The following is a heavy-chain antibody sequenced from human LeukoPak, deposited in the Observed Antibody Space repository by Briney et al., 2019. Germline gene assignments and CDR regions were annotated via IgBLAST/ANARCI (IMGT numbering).Heavy chain of an antibody. CDR2: IHHRGAT. D-gene: IGHD3-3*01. CDR3: ARRGDDFWSGYHIDY. Sequence: SETLSLTCGVSGYSISSGYYWGWIRPPPGEGLEGTGSIHHRGATHYNPSVKSRVTISGDTSKNQFSLKLSSVSAADTAVYYCARRGDDFWSGYHIDYWGQRTLVTVSS. V-gene: IGHV4-38-2*01. CDR1: GYSISSGYY. J-gene: IGHJ4*02.